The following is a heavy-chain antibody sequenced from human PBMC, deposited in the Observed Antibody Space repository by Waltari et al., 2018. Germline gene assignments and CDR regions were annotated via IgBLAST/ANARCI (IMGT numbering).Heavy chain of an antibody. CDR2: INHSGST. Sequence: QLQLQESGPGLVKPSETLSLTCTVSGGSISSSSYYWGWIRQPPGKGLEWIGEINHSGSTNYNPSLKSRVTISVDTSKNQFSLKLSSVTAADTAVYYCARGGAERVWIAARLGYFQHWGQGTLVTVSS. J-gene: IGHJ1*01. CDR1: GGSISSSSYY. V-gene: IGHV4-39*07. CDR3: ARGGAERVWIAARLGYFQH. D-gene: IGHD6-6*01.